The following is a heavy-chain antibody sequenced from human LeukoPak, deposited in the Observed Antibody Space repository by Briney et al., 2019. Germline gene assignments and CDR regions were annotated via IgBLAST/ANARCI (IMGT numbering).Heavy chain of an antibody. Sequence: GGSLRLSCAASGFTFDDYGMSWVRQAPGKGLEWVSGINWNGGSTGYADSVKGRFTISRDNAKNSLYLQMNSLRAEDTAVYYCASFLSSGYYQTWYDPWGQGTLVTVSS. J-gene: IGHJ5*02. CDR3: ASFLSSGYYQTWYDP. D-gene: IGHD3-22*01. CDR2: INWNGGST. CDR1: GFTFDDYG. V-gene: IGHV3-20*04.